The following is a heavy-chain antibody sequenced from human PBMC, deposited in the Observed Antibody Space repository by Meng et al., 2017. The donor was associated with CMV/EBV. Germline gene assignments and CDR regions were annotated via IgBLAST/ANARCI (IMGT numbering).Heavy chain of an antibody. CDR3: ASSLTYPDY. V-gene: IGHV4-34*01. J-gene: IGHJ4*02. CDR2: INHSGST. D-gene: IGHD2-15*01. CDR1: GGVFSGYY. Sequence: QHRGAALSKPSDTQSLTCAVYGGVFSGYYWSWIRQPPGKGLEWIGEINHSGSTNYNPSLKSRVTISVDTSKNQFSLKLSSVTAADTAVYYCASSLTYPDYWGQGTLVTVSS.